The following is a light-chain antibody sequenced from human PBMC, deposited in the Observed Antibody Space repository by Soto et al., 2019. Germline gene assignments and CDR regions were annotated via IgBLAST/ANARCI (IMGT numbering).Light chain of an antibody. V-gene: IGLV4-69*01. CDR2: LNSDGSH. J-gene: IGLJ2*01. CDR1: SGHSSYA. Sequence: QLVLTQSPSASGSLGASVKLTCTLSSGHSSYAIAWHQQQPEKGPRYLMKLNSDGSHSKGDGIPDRFSGSSSGAERYLTISSLQSEDEADYYCQTWVSGIQVFGGGTKLTVL. CDR3: QTWVSGIQV.